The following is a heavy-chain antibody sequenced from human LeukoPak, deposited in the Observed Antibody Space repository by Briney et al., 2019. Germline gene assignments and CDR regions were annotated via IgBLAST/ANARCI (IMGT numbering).Heavy chain of an antibody. D-gene: IGHD5-18*01. CDR3: ARRSLTALSWFDP. CDR1: GGSIITSSYY. V-gene: IGHV4-61*02. J-gene: IGHJ5*02. Sequence: SQTLSLTCTVSGGSIITSSYYWSWIRQPAGKGLEWIGRVYSGGSTHYNPSLKSRVTISIDTSRNQFSLRLTSVTAADTVVYYCARRSLTALSWFDPWGQGALVTVSS. CDR2: VYSGGST.